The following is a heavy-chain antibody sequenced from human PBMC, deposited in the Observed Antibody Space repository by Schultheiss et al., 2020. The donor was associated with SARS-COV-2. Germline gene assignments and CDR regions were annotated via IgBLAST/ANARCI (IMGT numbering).Heavy chain of an antibody. J-gene: IGHJ6*02. D-gene: IGHD6-19*01. CDR1: GFTFSSYG. CDR3: VRGLQWLFDV. CDR2: IWYDGGNK. V-gene: IGHV3-33*01. Sequence: GGSLRLSCAASGFTFSSYGMHWVRQAPGKGLEWVAVIWYDGGNKYYADSVKGRFTISRDNSENTLYLQLNSLRVEDTAVYYCVRGLQWLFDVWGQGNTVTVSS.